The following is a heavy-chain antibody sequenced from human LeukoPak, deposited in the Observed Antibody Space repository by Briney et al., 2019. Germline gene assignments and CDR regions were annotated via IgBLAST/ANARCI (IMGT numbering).Heavy chain of an antibody. V-gene: IGHV4-59*11. CDR2: ISYIGST. J-gene: IGHJ3*02. Sequence: PSESLSLTCTVAGGSISSHYWSWIRHPPGRGLVWYGYISYIGSTNYSPSHKSRVTISVDMSKNQFSLRLSSVTAADTAIYYCAGDQLALNAFDIWGQGTMVTVSS. D-gene: IGHD1-1*01. CDR1: GGSISSHY. CDR3: AGDQLALNAFDI.